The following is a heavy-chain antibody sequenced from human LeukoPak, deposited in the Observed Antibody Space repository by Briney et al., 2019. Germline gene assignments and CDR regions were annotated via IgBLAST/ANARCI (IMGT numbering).Heavy chain of an antibody. CDR3: ARRVGSYHFDS. CDR1: GFTFSSYG. Sequence: GGSLRLSCAASGFTFSSYGMHWVRQAPGKGLEWVALIWYDGNNKYYADSVRGRFTISRDNSKNTLYLQMSSLRAEDTALYFCARRVGSYHFDSWGQGTLVTVSS. D-gene: IGHD1-26*01. V-gene: IGHV3-33*01. J-gene: IGHJ4*02. CDR2: IWYDGNNK.